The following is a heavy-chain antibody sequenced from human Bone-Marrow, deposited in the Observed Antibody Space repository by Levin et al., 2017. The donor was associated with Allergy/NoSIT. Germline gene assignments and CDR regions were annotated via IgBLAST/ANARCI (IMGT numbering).Heavy chain of an antibody. CDR1: GGSITSGDYY. CDR2: IYTGGST. CDR3: ARDSGSKWTDRLGLGWFDP. J-gene: IGHJ5*02. V-gene: IGHV4-61*02. Sequence: SQTLSLTCTVSGGSITSGDYYWSWIRQPAGKGLEWIGRIYTGGSTDYNASLEGRVTISLDTSRSQFSLKMRSVTAADTAIYVCARDSGSKWTDRLGLGWFDPWGQGTLVTVSS. D-gene: IGHD3-10*01.